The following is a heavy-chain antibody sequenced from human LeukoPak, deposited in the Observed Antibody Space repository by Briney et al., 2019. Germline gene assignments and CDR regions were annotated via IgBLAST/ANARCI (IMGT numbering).Heavy chain of an antibody. CDR1: GFTVSSNY. V-gene: IGHV3-66*01. CDR3: TGTRPEYYYDSSGDAFDI. Sequence: PGGSLRLSCAASGFTVSSNYMSWVRQAPGKGLEWVSVIYSGGSTYYADSVKGRFTISRDNSKNTLYLQMNSLRAEDTAVYYCTGTRPEYYYDSSGDAFDIWGQGTMVTVSS. J-gene: IGHJ3*02. CDR2: IYSGGST. D-gene: IGHD3-22*01.